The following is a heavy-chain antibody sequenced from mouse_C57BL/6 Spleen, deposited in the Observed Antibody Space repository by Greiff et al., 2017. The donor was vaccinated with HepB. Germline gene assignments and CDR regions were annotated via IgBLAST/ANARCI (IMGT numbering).Heavy chain of an antibody. Sequence: QVQLQQPGAELVKPGASVQMSCKAPGYTFPSYWTTWVKQRPGQGLEWIGDIYPGSGSTNYNEKFKSKATLTVDTSSSTAYMQLSSLTSEDSAVYYCAREGKLYYFDYWGQGTTLTVSS. CDR2: IYPGSGST. D-gene: IGHD1-1*02. CDR3: AREGKLYYFDY. V-gene: IGHV1-55*01. CDR1: GYTFPSYW. J-gene: IGHJ2*01.